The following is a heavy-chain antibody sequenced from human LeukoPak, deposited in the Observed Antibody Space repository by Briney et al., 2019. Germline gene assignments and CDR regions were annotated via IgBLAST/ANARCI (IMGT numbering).Heavy chain of an antibody. CDR2: SSADNGNT. CDR1: GNTFTNQA. CDR3: ARDRRDGYNYGYFDY. J-gene: IGHJ4*02. D-gene: IGHD5-24*01. V-gene: IGHV1-18*01. Sequence: GASVKVSCETSGNTFTNQAISWVRQAPGRGLEWMGWSSADNGNTNYAQNFQGRVSMTTDTSTTTAYMELRSLRSDDTAVYYCARDRRDGYNYGYFDYWGQGTLVTVSA.